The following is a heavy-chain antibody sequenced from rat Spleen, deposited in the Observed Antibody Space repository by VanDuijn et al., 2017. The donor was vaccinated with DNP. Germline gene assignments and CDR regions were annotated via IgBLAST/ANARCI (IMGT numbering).Heavy chain of an antibody. CDR2: INSAGRI. D-gene: IGHD5-1*01. V-gene: IGHV3-3*01. Sequence: EVQLQESGPGLVTPSQSLSLTCSVTGHFITNDYRWNWLRKFPGNKLEWMGYINSAGRINYNPSLKSRISITRDTSKNQFFLQVKSVTPEDSATYYGAIQLGVFDYWGQGVMVTVSS. CDR3: AIQLGVFDY. J-gene: IGHJ2*01. CDR1: GHFITNDYR.